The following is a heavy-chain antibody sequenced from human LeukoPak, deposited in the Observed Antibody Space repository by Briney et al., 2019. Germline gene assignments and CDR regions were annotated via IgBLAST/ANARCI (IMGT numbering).Heavy chain of an antibody. V-gene: IGHV1-69*06. CDR3: ARDAAYYYYYYMDV. CDR2: IIPIFGTA. J-gene: IGHJ6*03. CDR1: GGTFSSYA. Sequence: GASVKVSCKASGGTFSSYAISWVRQAPGQGLEWMGGIIPIFGTANYAQKFQGRVTITADKSTSTAYMELSSLRSEDTAVYYCARDAAYYYYYYMDVWGKGTTVTVSS.